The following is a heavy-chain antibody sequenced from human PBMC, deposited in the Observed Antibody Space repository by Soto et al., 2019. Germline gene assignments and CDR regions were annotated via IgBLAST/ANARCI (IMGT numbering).Heavy chain of an antibody. V-gene: IGHV2-5*02. CDR2: VYWDDDK. Sequence: QITLKESGPTLVKPTQTLTLTCTFSGFSLSTSGVGVGWIRQPPGKALEWLAFVYWDDDKRYSPSLKSRLTIAKDTFKNRVVLTMTDMDPVDTATDYHAQRRYSSGFDYWGQGTLVIFSS. D-gene: IGHD5-18*01. CDR1: GFSLSTSGVG. J-gene: IGHJ4*02. CDR3: AQRRYSSGFDY.